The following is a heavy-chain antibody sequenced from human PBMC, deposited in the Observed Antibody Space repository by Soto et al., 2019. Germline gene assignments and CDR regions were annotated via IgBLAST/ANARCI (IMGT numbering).Heavy chain of an antibody. CDR3: TTDRGITQRGIFAS. D-gene: IGHD3-16*01. V-gene: IGHV3-15*01. J-gene: IGHJ4*02. CDR2: IKSKTDGGTT. Sequence: EVQLVESGGGLVKPGGSLRLSCATSGFSFTNAWMSWVRQVPGKGLEWVGRIKSKTDGGTTEYPAPVKGRFTISRDDSKNTLSLQMDSLKSEDTGLYYCTTDRGITQRGIFASWGLGTLVTVSS. CDR1: GFSFTNAW.